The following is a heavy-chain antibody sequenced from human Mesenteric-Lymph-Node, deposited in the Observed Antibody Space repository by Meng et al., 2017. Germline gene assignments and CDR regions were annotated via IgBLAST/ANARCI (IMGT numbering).Heavy chain of an antibody. J-gene: IGHJ4*02. V-gene: IGHV3-11*01. Sequence: GESLKISCAASGFTFSDYYMSWTRQAPGKGLEWVSYISSSGSTIYYADSVKGRFTISRDNAKNSLYLQMNSLRAEETAVYYCARDAYYDSSGYYYVKAGSLYFDYWGQGTLVTVSS. CDR1: GFTFSDYY. CDR3: ARDAYYDSSGYYYVKAGSLYFDY. CDR2: ISSSGSTI. D-gene: IGHD3-22*01.